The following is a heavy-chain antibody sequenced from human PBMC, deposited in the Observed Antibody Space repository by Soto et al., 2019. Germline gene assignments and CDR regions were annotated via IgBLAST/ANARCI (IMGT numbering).Heavy chain of an antibody. Sequence: GGSLRLSCAASGFTFSSYSMNWVRQAPGKGLEWVSSISSSSSYIYYAESVKGRFTISRDNAKNPLYLQMNSLRAEDTAVYYCAKVNERWSHLARPFDHWGQGTLVTVSS. J-gene: IGHJ4*02. CDR1: GFTFSSYS. CDR2: ISSSSSYI. V-gene: IGHV3-21*01. D-gene: IGHD6-6*01. CDR3: AKVNERWSHLARPFDH.